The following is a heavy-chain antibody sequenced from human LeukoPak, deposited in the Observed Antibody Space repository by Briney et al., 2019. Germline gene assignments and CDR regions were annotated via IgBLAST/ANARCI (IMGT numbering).Heavy chain of an antibody. CDR1: GGSLRGHY. CDR2: INHSGST. CDR3: ARESDPITGYFYYYMDV. Sequence: ASETLSLTCGVYGGSLRGHYWSWIRQPPGKGLEWVGEINHSGSTNYNPSFWGRVTISVDTSKNQFFLKLNSVTAADTAVYYCARESDPITGYFYYYMDVWAEGPRSPSP. V-gene: IGHV4-34*01. J-gene: IGHJ6*03. D-gene: IGHD3-10*01.